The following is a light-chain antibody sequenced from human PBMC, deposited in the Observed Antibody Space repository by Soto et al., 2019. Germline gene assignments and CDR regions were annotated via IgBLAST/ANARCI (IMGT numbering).Light chain of an antibody. CDR2: DAS. CDR3: QQRSNWPQIT. Sequence: EIVLTQSPATLSLSPGEGATLSCRASQSVSSYLAWYQQKPGQAPRLLIYDASNRATGIPARFSGSGSGTDFTLTINSLEPEDFAVYYCQQRSNWPQITFGQGTRLDSK. CDR1: QSVSSY. J-gene: IGKJ5*01. V-gene: IGKV3-11*01.